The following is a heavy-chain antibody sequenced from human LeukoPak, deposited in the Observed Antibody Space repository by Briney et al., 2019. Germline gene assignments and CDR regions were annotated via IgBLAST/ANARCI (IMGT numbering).Heavy chain of an antibody. CDR1: GFTFSNYG. CDR2: ISYDGSNK. J-gene: IGHJ6*02. V-gene: IGHV3-30*18. CDR3: AKEKGIYCSSIDCSPGMDV. D-gene: IGHD2-2*01. Sequence: GGSLRLSCAASGFTFSNYGTHWVRQAPGKGLEWVAVISYDGSNKYYADSVKGRFTFSRDNSKNTLYLQMSSLRAEDTAVYYCAKEKGIYCSSIDCSPGMDVWGQGTTVTVSS.